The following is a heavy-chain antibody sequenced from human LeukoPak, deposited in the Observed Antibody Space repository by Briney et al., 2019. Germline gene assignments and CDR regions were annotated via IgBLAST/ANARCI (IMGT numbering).Heavy chain of an antibody. CDR1: GFTFSSYS. CDR3: ARAGSSSWNYFDY. Sequence: PGGSLRLSCAASGFTFSSYSMNWVRQAPGKGLEWVSFISSSSSYIYYADSVKGRFSISRDNAKNSLYLQMNSLRAEDTAVYYCARAGSSSWNYFDYWGQGTLVTVSS. CDR2: ISSSSSYI. V-gene: IGHV3-21*01. J-gene: IGHJ4*02. D-gene: IGHD6-13*01.